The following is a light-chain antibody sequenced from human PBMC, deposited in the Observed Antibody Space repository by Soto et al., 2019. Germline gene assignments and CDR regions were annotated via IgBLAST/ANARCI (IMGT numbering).Light chain of an antibody. CDR3: QQANSFPLT. Sequence: DIQMTQSPDSLSASVGDTITITCRASQAISSWVAWYQQKPGQAPKLLVYAASKLQGGVPLRFSGSGSGTDFTLTINTLQPEDFATYYCQQANSFPLTFGGGTRVEVK. V-gene: IGKV1D-12*01. CDR2: AAS. J-gene: IGKJ4*01. CDR1: QAISSW.